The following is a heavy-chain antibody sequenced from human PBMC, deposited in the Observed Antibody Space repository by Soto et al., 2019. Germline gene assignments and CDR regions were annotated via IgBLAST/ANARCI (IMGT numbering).Heavy chain of an antibody. Sequence: LSLTCTVSGGSISSGGYYWSWIRQHPGKGLEWIGYIYYSGSTYYNPSLKSRVTISVDTSKNQFSLKLSSVTAADTAVYYCARVGTGEAYDYWGQGTLVTVSS. CDR2: IYYSGST. V-gene: IGHV4-31*03. CDR1: GGSISSGGYY. CDR3: ARVGTGEAYDY. D-gene: IGHD2-8*02. J-gene: IGHJ4*02.